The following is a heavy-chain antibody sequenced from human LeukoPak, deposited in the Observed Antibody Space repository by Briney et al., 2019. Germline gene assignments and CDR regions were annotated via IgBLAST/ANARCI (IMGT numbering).Heavy chain of an antibody. CDR3: AGDPEVAAAVKYYFDY. V-gene: IGHV3-33*01. J-gene: IGHJ4*02. Sequence: PGGSLRLSCAASGFTFSSYGMHWVRQAPGKGLEWVAVIWYDGSNKYYADSVKGRFTISRDNSKNTLYLQMNSLRAEDTAVYYCAGDPEVAAAVKYYFDYWGQGTLVTVSS. CDR1: GFTFSSYG. CDR2: IWYDGSNK. D-gene: IGHD6-13*01.